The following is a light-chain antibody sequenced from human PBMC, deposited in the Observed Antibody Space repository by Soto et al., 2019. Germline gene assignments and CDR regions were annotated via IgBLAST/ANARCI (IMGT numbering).Light chain of an antibody. CDR2: RTN. CDR3: AAWDDSLSGVV. J-gene: IGLJ2*01. Sequence: QLVLTQPPSASGTPGQRVTISCSGSSSNIGSNYVYWYQQLPGTAPKLLIYRTNHRPSGVPDRFSGSKSGTSASLAISGLRSEDEADYYCAAWDDSLSGVVFGGGTKLTVL. CDR1: SSNIGSNY. V-gene: IGLV1-47*01.